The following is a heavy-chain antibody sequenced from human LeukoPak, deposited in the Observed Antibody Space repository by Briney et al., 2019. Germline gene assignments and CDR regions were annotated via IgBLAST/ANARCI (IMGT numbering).Heavy chain of an antibody. CDR3: AKDTAMVVYYFDH. J-gene: IGHJ4*02. V-gene: IGHV3-30*02. D-gene: IGHD5-18*01. CDR2: IRYDGSNK. Sequence: PGGSLRLSCAASGFTFSSYGMHWVRQAPGKGLEWVAFIRYDGSNKYYADSVKGRFTISRDNSKNTLYLQMNSLRAEDTAVYYCAKDTAMVVYYFDHWGQGTLVTVSS. CDR1: GFTFSSYG.